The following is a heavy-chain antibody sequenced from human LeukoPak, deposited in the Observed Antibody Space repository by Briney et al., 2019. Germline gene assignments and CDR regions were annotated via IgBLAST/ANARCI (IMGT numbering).Heavy chain of an antibody. CDR2: ISTDGSYK. D-gene: IGHD3-16*01. CDR1: GFTFRNYG. Sequence: GGSLRLTCTTSGFTFRNYGMTWVRQAPGKGLEWVAAISTDGSYKYHGDSVKGRFTISRDNPMNTLYLQMNGLRPDDTAVYYCARSLIPGRWYFDLWGRGTLVTVSS. V-gene: IGHV3-30*03. CDR3: ARSLIPGRWYFDL. J-gene: IGHJ2*01.